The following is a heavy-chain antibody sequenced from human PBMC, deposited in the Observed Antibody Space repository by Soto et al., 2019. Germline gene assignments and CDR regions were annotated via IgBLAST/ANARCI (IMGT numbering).Heavy chain of an antibody. CDR2: IWYDGSNK. D-gene: IGHD3-10*01. CDR1: GFTFSSYG. V-gene: IGHV3-33*01. CDR3: ARDHGSGSYYKGGWFDP. Sequence: PGGSLRLSCAASGFTFSSYGMHWVRQAPGKGLEWVAVIWYDGSNKYYADSVKGRFTISRDNSKNTLYLQMNSLRAEDTAVYYCARDHGSGSYYKGGWFDPWGQGTLVTVSS. J-gene: IGHJ5*02.